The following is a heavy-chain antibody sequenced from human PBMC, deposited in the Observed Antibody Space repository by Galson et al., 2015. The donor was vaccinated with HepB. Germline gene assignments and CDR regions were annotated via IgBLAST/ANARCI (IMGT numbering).Heavy chain of an antibody. Sequence: SLRLSCAASGFTFSSYGMHWVRQAPGKGLEWVAVIWYDGSNKYYADSVKGRFTISRDNSKNTLYLQMNSLRAEDTAVYYCARTTSYYYGMDVWGQGTTVTVSS. J-gene: IGHJ6*02. CDR2: IWYDGSNK. CDR1: GFTFSSYG. D-gene: IGHD4-17*01. V-gene: IGHV3-33*01. CDR3: ARTTSYYYGMDV.